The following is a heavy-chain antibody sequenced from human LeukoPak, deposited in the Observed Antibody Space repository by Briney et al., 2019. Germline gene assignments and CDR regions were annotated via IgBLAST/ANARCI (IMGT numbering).Heavy chain of an antibody. D-gene: IGHD4-17*01. Sequence: PGGSLRLSCAASGFTFSSYSMNWVRQAPGKGLEWVSSISSSSSYIYYADSVKGRFTISRDNAKNSLYLQMNSLRAEDTAVYYCAKGPNVHDYGDRWGQGTLVTVSS. CDR1: GFTFSSYS. J-gene: IGHJ4*02. V-gene: IGHV3-21*04. CDR2: ISSSSSYI. CDR3: AKGPNVHDYGDR.